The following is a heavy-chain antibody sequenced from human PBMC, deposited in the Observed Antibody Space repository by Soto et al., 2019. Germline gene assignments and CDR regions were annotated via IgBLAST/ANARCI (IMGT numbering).Heavy chain of an antibody. CDR3: ARVLKPGSYPINPYYYYGMDV. CDR2: IIPIFGTA. V-gene: IGHV1-69*13. CDR1: GGTFSSYA. J-gene: IGHJ6*02. D-gene: IGHD3-10*01. Sequence: ASVKVSCKASGGTFSSYAISWVRQAPGQGLEWMGGIIPIFGTANYAQKFQGRVTITADESTSTAYMELSSLRSEDTAVYYCARVLKPGSYPINPYYYYGMDVWGQGTTVTVSS.